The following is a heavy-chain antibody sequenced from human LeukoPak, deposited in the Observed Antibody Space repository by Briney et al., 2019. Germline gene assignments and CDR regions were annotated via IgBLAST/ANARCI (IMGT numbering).Heavy chain of an antibody. Sequence: PGGSLRLSCAASGFTFSSYWMSWVRQAPGKGLEWVANIKQDGSAKYYVDSVKGRFTISRDNAKNSLYLQMNSLRAEDTAVYYCARDAAAVRFDPWGQGTLVTVSS. J-gene: IGHJ5*02. CDR1: GFTFSSYW. D-gene: IGHD2-15*01. CDR3: ARDAAAVRFDP. CDR2: IKQDGSAK. V-gene: IGHV3-7*01.